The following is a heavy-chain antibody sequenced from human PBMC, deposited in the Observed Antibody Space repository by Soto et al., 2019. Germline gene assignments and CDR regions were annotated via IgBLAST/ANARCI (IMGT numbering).Heavy chain of an antibody. CDR2: TSYDGSIK. CDR1: GVTFSSFA. J-gene: IGHJ4*02. D-gene: IGHD2-2*01. CDR3: ARGCRSTSCYARPNFDY. Sequence: PGGSLRLSCAASGVTFSSFAMHWVRQAPGKGLDWVAVTSYDGSIKDYADSVKGRFTISRDNSKNTLYLQVNSLRAEDTAVYYCARGCRSTSCYARPNFDYWGQGTLVTVPS. V-gene: IGHV3-30-3*01.